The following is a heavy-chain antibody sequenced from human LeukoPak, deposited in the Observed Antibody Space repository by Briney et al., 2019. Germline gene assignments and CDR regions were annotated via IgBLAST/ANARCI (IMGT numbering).Heavy chain of an antibody. D-gene: IGHD6-13*01. CDR2: IYTSGST. CDR3: ARDHGIAAAGEFYYYYYYMDV. Sequence: PSETLSLTCTVSGGSISSYYWSWIRQPAGKGLEWIGRIYTSGSTNYNPSLKSRVTMSVDTSKNQFLLKLSSVTAADTAVYYCARDHGIAAAGEFYYYYYYMDVWGKGTTVTVSS. V-gene: IGHV4-4*07. J-gene: IGHJ6*03. CDR1: GGSISSYY.